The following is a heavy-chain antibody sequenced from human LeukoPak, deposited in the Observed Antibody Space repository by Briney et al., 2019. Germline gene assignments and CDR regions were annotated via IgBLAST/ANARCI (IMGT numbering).Heavy chain of an antibody. CDR2: INSDGSST. CDR3: ASLSMVTPFDY. J-gene: IGHJ4*02. D-gene: IGHD4-17*01. V-gene: IGHV3-74*01. CDR1: GFTFSNYW. Sequence: GGSLRLSCAASGFTFSNYWMHWVRHAPGKGLVWVSRINSDGSSTSYADSVKGRFTISRDNAKNTLYLQMNSLRAEDTAVYYCASLSMVTPFDYWGQGTLVTVSS.